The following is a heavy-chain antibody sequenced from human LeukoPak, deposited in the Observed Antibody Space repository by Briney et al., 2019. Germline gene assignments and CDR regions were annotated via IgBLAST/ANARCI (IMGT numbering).Heavy chain of an antibody. D-gene: IGHD3-16*02. CDR1: GGSISSGDYY. CDR3: ARYVGGGFGGVIDYYFDY. CDR2: IYYSGST. Sequence: PSETLSLTCTVSGGSISSGDYYWSWIRQPPGKGLEWIGYIYYSGSTYYNPSLKSRVTISVDTSKNQFSLKLSSVTAADTAVYYCARYVGGGFGGVIDYYFDYWGQGTLVTVSS. J-gene: IGHJ4*02. V-gene: IGHV4-30-4*01.